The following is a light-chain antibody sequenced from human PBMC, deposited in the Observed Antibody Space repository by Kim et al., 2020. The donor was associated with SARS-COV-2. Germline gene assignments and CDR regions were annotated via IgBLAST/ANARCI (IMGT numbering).Light chain of an antibody. CDR3: QQRSNWLT. CDR2: DAF. J-gene: IGKJ4*01. V-gene: IGKV3-11*02. CDR1: HSVNNY. Sequence: SLSPRKTAPLSCRASHSVNNYLAWYQQKPGQAPRLLIYDAFNRATGIPARFSGSGSGRDYTLTISSLEPEDSAVYYCQQRSNWLTFGGGTKVDIK.